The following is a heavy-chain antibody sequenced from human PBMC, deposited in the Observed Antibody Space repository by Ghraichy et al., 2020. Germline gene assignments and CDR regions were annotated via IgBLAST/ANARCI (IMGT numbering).Heavy chain of an antibody. Sequence: GGSLRLSCAASGFTFSSYAMSWVRQAPGKGLEWVSAISGSGGSTYYADSVKGRFTISRDNSKNTLYLQMNSLRAEDTAVYYCAKDLRPIFGVVGYMDVWGKGTTVTVSS. CDR1: GFTFSSYA. J-gene: IGHJ6*03. CDR3: AKDLRPIFGVVGYMDV. V-gene: IGHV3-23*01. CDR2: ISGSGGST. D-gene: IGHD3-3*01.